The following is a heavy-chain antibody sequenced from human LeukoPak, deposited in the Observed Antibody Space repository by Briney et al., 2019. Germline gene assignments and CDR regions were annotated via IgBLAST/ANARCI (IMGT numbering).Heavy chain of an antibody. Sequence: PGGSLRLSCGASGLTFSSKDMSWVRQAPGKGLEWVSVLQSDSTTYYADSVKGRFTISRDISKNTLYLQMNSLRVEDTAVYYCARDLYYGSGGYYFDNWGQGTLVTVSS. CDR3: ARDLYYGSGGYYFDN. J-gene: IGHJ4*02. CDR2: LQSDSTT. CDR1: GLTFSSKD. V-gene: IGHV3-66*01. D-gene: IGHD3-10*01.